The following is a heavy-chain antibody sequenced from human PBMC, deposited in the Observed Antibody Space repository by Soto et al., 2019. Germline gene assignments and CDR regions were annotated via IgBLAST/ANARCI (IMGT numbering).Heavy chain of an antibody. CDR2: IKQDGSEK. CDR1: GFTFSSYW. D-gene: IGHD2-15*01. Sequence: GESLKISCAASGFTFSSYWMSWVRQAPGKGLEWVANIKQDGSEKYYVDSVKGRFTISRDNAKNSLYLQMNSLRAEDTAVYYCARALAGVGNAFDIWGQGTMVTVSS. J-gene: IGHJ3*02. CDR3: ARALAGVGNAFDI. V-gene: IGHV3-7*03.